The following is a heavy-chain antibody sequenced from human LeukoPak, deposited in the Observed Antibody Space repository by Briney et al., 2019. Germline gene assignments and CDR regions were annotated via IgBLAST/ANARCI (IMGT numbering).Heavy chain of an antibody. J-gene: IGHJ4*02. D-gene: IGHD1-26*01. CDR2: ISAYNGNT. CDR1: GGTFSSYG. V-gene: IGHV1-18*01. CDR3: ARYSGLVGAMAY. Sequence: ASVKVSCKASGGTFSSYGISWVRQAPGQGLEWMGWISAYNGNTNYAQKLQGRVTMTTDTSTSTAYMELRSLRSDDTAVYYCARYSGLVGAMAYWGQGTLVTVSS.